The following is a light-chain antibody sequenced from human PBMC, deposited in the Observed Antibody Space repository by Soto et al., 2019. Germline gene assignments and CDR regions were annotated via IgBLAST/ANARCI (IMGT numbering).Light chain of an antibody. J-gene: IGLJ1*01. Sequence: QSALTQPRSVSGSPGQSVTISCTGTSSDVGGYNYVSWYQQHPGKAPKLMNYDVSKRPSGVPYRFSCSKSCNTASLTISGLQAEDEADYYCCSYAGSYRYVFGTGTKLTVL. CDR2: DVS. V-gene: IGLV2-11*01. CDR1: SSDVGGYNY. CDR3: CSYAGSYRYV.